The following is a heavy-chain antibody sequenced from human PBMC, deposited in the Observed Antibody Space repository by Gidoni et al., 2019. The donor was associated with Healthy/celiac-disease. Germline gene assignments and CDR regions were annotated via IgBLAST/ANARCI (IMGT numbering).Heavy chain of an antibody. V-gene: IGHV3-11*05. J-gene: IGHJ5*02. CDR1: GFTFSDYY. CDR3: AREGCSGGSCYGKNWFDP. D-gene: IGHD2-15*01. CDR2: ISSSSSYT. Sequence: QVQLVESGGGLVKPGGSLRLSCAASGFTFSDYYMSWIRQAPGKGLEWVSYISSSSSYTNYADSVKGRFTISRDNAKNSLYLQMNSLRAEDTAVYYCAREGCSGGSCYGKNWFDPWGQGTLVTVSS.